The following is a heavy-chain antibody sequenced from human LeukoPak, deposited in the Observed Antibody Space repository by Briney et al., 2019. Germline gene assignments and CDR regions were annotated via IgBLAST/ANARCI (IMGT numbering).Heavy chain of an antibody. D-gene: IGHD6-13*01. V-gene: IGHV4-34*01. Sequence: SEALSLTCAVYAGSFSGYYWSWIRHPPGKGLEWIGEINHSGSTNYNPSLKSRVTISVDTSKNQFSLKLSSVTAADTAVYYCARISYSRIRGLQHWGQGTLVTVSS. CDR3: ARISYSRIRGLQH. CDR1: AGSFSGYY. J-gene: IGHJ1*01. CDR2: INHSGST.